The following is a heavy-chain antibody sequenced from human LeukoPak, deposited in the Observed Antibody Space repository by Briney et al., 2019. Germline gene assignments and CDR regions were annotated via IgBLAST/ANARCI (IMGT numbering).Heavy chain of an antibody. CDR2: ISGSGGST. CDR3: AKGVRRSSDYSSPVDY. J-gene: IGHJ4*02. D-gene: IGHD3-22*01. Sequence: GSLRLSCAASGFACSSYAMSWVRRAPGKGLEWVSAISGSGGSTYYADSVKGRFTISRDNSKNTLCLQMNSLRAEDTAVYYCAKGVRRSSDYSSPVDYWGQGTLVTVSS. V-gene: IGHV3-23*01. CDR1: GFACSSYA.